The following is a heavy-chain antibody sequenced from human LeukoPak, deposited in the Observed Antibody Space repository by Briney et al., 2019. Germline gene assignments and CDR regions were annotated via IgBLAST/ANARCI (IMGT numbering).Heavy chain of an antibody. CDR1: GFTFSSYE. CDR3: ALRRSVYCSGGSCYSGYYGMDV. J-gene: IGHJ6*04. D-gene: IGHD2-15*01. CDR2: ISSSGSTI. V-gene: IGHV3-48*03. Sequence: GGSLRLSCAASGFTFSSYEMNWVRQAPGKGLEWVSYISSSGSTIYYADSVKGRFTISRDNAKNSLYLQMNSLRAEDTAVYYCALRRSVYCSGGSCYSGYYGMDVWGKGTTVTVSS.